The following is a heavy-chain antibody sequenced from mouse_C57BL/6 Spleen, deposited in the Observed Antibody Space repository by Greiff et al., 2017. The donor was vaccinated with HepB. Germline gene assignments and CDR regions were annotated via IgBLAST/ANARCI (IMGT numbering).Heavy chain of an antibody. D-gene: IGHD2-2*01. CDR2: ISDGGSYT. V-gene: IGHV5-4*01. CDR1: GFTFSSYA. CDR3: ARDERLDY. Sequence: VQLVESGGGLVKPGGSLKLSCAASGFTFSSYAMSWVRQTPEKRLEWVATISDGGSYTYYPDNVKGRFTISRDNAKNNLYLQMSHLKSEDTAMYYCARDERLDYWGQGTTLTVSS. J-gene: IGHJ2*01.